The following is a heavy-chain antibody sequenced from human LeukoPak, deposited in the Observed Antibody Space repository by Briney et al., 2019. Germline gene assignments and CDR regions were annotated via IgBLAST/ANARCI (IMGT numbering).Heavy chain of an antibody. CDR1: GYSFTNYG. D-gene: IGHD3-10*01. CDR2: INPNSGGT. CDR3: AREWVRGVIDFDY. J-gene: IGHJ4*02. Sequence: ASVKVSCKASGYSFTNYGISWVRQPPGQGLEWMGWINPNSGGTNYAQQFQGRVTMTRDTSISTPYMELSRLRSDDTAVYYCAREWVRGVIDFDYGGQGTLVTVSS. V-gene: IGHV1-2*02.